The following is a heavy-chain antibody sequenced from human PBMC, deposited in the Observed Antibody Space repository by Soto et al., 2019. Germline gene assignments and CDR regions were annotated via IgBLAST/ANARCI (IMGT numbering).Heavy chain of an antibody. J-gene: IGHJ4*02. CDR3: AKGDTAMGTDY. CDR2: ISWNSGSI. V-gene: IGHV3-9*01. D-gene: IGHD5-18*01. CDR1: GFTFDDYA. Sequence: EVQLVESGGGLVQPGRSLRLSCAASGFTFDDYAMHWVRQAPGKGLEWVSGISWNSGSIGYADSVKGRFTISRDNAKNSLYLQMNSLRAEDTASYYCAKGDTAMGTDYWGQGTLVTVSS.